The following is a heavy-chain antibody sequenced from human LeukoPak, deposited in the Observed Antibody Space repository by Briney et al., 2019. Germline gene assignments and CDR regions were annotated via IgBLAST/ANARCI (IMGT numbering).Heavy chain of an antibody. CDR1: GFTFDDYA. CDR3: TRGSYGDYEY. D-gene: IGHD4-17*01. Sequence: PGGSLRLSCAASGFTFDDYAMHWVRQAPGKGLEWVSSIDPSSTYIYYADSVKGRFTISRDNAQNSLYLQMNSLRAEDTAVYYCTRGSYGDYEYWGQGTLVTVSS. J-gene: IGHJ4*02. CDR2: IDPSSTYI. V-gene: IGHV3-21*01.